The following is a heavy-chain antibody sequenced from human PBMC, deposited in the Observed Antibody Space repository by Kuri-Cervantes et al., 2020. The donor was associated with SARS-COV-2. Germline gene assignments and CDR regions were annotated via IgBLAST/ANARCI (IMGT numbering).Heavy chain of an antibody. CDR3: AKGSASWASYIDN. CDR1: GFTFSGYD. V-gene: IGHV3-30*02. J-gene: IGHJ4*02. Sequence: GSLRLSCVPSGFTFSGYDMHWVRQALGKGLEWVAFIRYDGSDKYYADSVKGRFTISRDSSKNTLYLQMNSLRAEDTAVYYCAKGSASWASYIDNWGQGTLVTVSS. CDR2: IRYDGSDK. D-gene: IGHD2-2*01.